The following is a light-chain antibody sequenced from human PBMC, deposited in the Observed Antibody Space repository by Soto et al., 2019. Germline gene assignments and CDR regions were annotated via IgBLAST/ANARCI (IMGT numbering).Light chain of an antibody. CDR3: QHYDSYSGT. CDR2: RAS. Sequence: DIQMTQSPSTLSASVGDRVTITCRASQSINSWLAWYQQKPGKAPRLLIYRASSLEGGVPSRFSGSGSGPEFTLTISSLQPDDFATYYCQHYDSYSGTFGPGTKVDIK. CDR1: QSINSW. J-gene: IGKJ3*01. V-gene: IGKV1-5*03.